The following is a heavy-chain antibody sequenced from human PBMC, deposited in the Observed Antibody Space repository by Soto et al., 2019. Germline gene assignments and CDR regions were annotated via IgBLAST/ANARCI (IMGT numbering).Heavy chain of an antibody. V-gene: IGHV4-34*01. Sequence: SETLSLTCAVYGGSFSGYYWSWIRQPPGKGLEWIGEINHSGSTNYNPSLKSRVTISVDTSKNQFSLKLSSVTAADTAVYYCARRVTPRDSGSSRPFDYWGQGTLVTVSS. D-gene: IGHD1-26*01. J-gene: IGHJ4*02. CDR2: INHSGST. CDR3: ARRVTPRDSGSSRPFDY. CDR1: GGSFSGYY.